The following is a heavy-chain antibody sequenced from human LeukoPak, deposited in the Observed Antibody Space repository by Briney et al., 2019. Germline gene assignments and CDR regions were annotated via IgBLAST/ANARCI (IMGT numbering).Heavy chain of an antibody. CDR3: ARVDGSPDY. J-gene: IGHJ4*02. CDR1: GYTFTTLD. V-gene: IGHV1-8*03. CDR2: INPNSGNT. Sequence: ASVKVSCKASGYTFTTLDINWVRQATGQGLEWMGWINPNSGNTGNAQKFRGRVTITRDTSISTAYMELSSLRSDDTAVYYCARVDGSPDYWGQGTLVTVSS. D-gene: IGHD2-15*01.